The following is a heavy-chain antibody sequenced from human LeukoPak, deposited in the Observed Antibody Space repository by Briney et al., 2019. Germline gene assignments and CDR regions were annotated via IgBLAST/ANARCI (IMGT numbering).Heavy chain of an antibody. Sequence: SQTLSLTCAVSGGSISSGGYSWSWIRQPPGKGLEWIGYIYHSGSTYYNPSLKSRVTISVDRSKNQFSLKLSSVTAADTAVYYCARYCSSTSCSYGMDVWGKGTTDTVSS. CDR2: IYHSGST. CDR1: GGSISSGGYS. CDR3: ARYCSSTSCSYGMDV. V-gene: IGHV4-30-2*01. D-gene: IGHD2-2*01. J-gene: IGHJ6*04.